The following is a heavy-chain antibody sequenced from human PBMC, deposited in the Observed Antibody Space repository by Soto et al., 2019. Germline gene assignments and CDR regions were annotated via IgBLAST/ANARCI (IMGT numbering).Heavy chain of an antibody. CDR2: LYIDGSRT. J-gene: IGHJ6*03. V-gene: IGHV3-74*01. CDR1: GFTFSSYW. Sequence: EVQLVESGGGLVQPWGSLRLSCAASGFTFSSYWMHWVRQVPGKGLVWVSRLYIDGSRTSYADSVKGRFTISRDNAKNTLYLQMNSLRAEDTAVYYCARGAGGYYYMDVWGKGTTVTVSS. CDR3: ARGAGGYYYMDV. D-gene: IGHD3-10*01.